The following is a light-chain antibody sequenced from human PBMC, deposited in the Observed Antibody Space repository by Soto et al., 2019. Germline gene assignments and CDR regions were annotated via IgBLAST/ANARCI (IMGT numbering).Light chain of an antibody. CDR1: QGVSDN. Sequence: EIVLTQSPGTLSLSPGKRATLSCRASQGVSDNLAWYRQKPSQAPSLLIYAASTRAAGISSRFSGGGSGTEFTLTISSLQSEDFAVYYCQQYNNWPRTFGHGTKVDIK. V-gene: IGKV3-15*01. J-gene: IGKJ1*01. CDR2: AAS. CDR3: QQYNNWPRT.